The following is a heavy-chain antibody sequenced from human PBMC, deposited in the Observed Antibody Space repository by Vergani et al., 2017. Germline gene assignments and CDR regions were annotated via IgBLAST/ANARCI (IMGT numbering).Heavy chain of an antibody. CDR2: INPNSGGT. V-gene: IGHV1-2*02. CDR1: GYTFTGYY. Sequence: QVQLVQSGAEVKKPGASVKVSCKASGYTFTGYYMHWVRQAPGQGLEWMGWINPNSGGTRYAQKFQGRVTMTRDTSISTAYMELSRLRSDDTAVYYCAKAKRVVAATLDAFDIWGQGTMVTVSS. J-gene: IGHJ3*02. CDR3: AKAKRVVAATLDAFDI. D-gene: IGHD2-15*01.